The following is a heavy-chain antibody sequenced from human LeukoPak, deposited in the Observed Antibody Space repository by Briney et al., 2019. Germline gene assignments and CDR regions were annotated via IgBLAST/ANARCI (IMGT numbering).Heavy chain of an antibody. J-gene: IGHJ4*02. CDR1: GFTFSSYG. CDR3: ASLDTVLVLVYFDY. CDR2: ISYDGSNK. D-gene: IGHD5-18*01. V-gene: IGHV3-30*03. Sequence: GGSLRLSCAASGFTFSSYGMHWVRQAPGKGLEWVAVISYDGSNKYYADSVKGRFTISRDNSKNTLYLQMNSLRAEDTAVYYCASLDTVLVLVYFDYWGQGTLVTVSS.